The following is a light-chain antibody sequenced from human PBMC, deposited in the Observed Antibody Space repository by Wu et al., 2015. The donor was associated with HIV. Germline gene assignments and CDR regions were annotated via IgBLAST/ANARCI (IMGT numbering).Light chain of an antibody. CDR1: QSISNW. CDR3: QQLNSYPQA. J-gene: IGKJ2*01. CDR2: GAS. V-gene: IGKV1-5*01. Sequence: DIQMTQSPSTLSASVGDRVTITCRASQSISNWLAWYQQKPGKAPKLLLYGASKLESGVPSRFSGSGSGTDYTLTINSLQPEDFATYYCQQLNSYPQAFGQGTKLEIK.